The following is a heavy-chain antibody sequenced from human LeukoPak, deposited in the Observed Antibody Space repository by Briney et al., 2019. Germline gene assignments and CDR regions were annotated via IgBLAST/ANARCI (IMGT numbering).Heavy chain of an antibody. V-gene: IGHV1-46*01. CDR2: INPSGGST. CDR3: ARAPRVHLKYHSSSWTYYFDY. D-gene: IGHD6-13*01. Sequence: GASVKVSCKASGYTFASYYMHWVRQAPGQGLEWMGIINPSGGSTSYAQKFQGRVTMTRDTSTSTVYMELSSLRSEDTAVYYCARAPRVHLKYHSSSWTYYFDYWGQGTLVTVSS. CDR1: GYTFASYY. J-gene: IGHJ4*02.